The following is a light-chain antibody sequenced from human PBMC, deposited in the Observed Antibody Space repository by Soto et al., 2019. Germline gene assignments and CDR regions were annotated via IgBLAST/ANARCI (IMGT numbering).Light chain of an antibody. CDR1: SSNIGAGYD. J-gene: IGLJ3*02. CDR3: QSYDTDLWV. CDR2: GNN. V-gene: IGLV1-40*01. Sequence: QSVLTQPPSVSGAPGQRVTISCTGSSSNIGAGYDVHWYQQLPGTAPKLLIYGNNNRPSGVPDRFSGSKSDTSASLAINGLQAEAEAIFYYQSYDTDLWVFGGGTKLTAL.